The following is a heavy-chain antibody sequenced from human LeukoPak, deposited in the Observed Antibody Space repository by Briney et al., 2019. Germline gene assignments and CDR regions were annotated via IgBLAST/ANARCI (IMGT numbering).Heavy chain of an antibody. Sequence: GGSLRLSCAASGFTFSSYSMNWVRQAPGKGLEWVSVIYSGGSTYYADSVKGRFTISRDNSKNTLYLQMNSLRAEDTAVYYCARDLLGLEYYYGSGKAGYYGMDVWGQGTTVTVSS. V-gene: IGHV3-66*02. CDR3: ARDLLGLEYYYGSGKAGYYGMDV. J-gene: IGHJ6*02. D-gene: IGHD3-10*01. CDR1: GFTFSSYS. CDR2: IYSGGST.